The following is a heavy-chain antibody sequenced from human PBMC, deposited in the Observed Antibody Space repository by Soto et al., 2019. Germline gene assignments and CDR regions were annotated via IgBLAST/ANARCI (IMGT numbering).Heavy chain of an antibody. CDR1: GGSISSYY. CDR2: IYYSGST. Sequence: PSETLSLTCTVSGGSISSYYWSWIRQPPGKGLEWIGYIYYSGSTNYNPSLKSRVTISVDTSKNQFSLKLSSVTAADTAVYYCARENGTDFDYWGQGTLVTVSS. CDR3: ARENGTDFDY. J-gene: IGHJ4*02. D-gene: IGHD2-8*01. V-gene: IGHV4-59*12.